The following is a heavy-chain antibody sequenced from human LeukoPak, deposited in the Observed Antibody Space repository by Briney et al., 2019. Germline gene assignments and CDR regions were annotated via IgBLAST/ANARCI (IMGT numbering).Heavy chain of an antibody. J-gene: IGHJ5*02. D-gene: IGHD2-8*01. CDR1: GFTFSSYW. V-gene: IGHV3-7*01. CDR3: ARDLEYCTNGVCSNWLDP. Sequence: GGSLRLSCAASGFTFSSYWMSWVRQAPGKGLEWVANIKQDGSEKYYVDSVKGRFTISRDNAKNSLYLQMNSLRAEDTAVYYCARDLEYCTNGVCSNWLDPWGQGTLVTVSS. CDR2: IKQDGSEK.